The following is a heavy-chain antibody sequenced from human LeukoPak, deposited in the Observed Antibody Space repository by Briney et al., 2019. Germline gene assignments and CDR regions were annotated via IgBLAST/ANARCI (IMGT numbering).Heavy chain of an antibody. CDR2: IYTSGGT. V-gene: IGHV4-4*09. CDR1: GAAISSYY. Sequence: PSETLSLTCTVSGAAISSYYWSWIRQPPGKGLEWIGYIYTSGGTNYSPSLKSRVTISVDTSKNQFSLKLSSVTAADTAVYYCARHWTGAGYYYYIDVWGKGTTVTVSS. J-gene: IGHJ6*03. D-gene: IGHD3/OR15-3a*01. CDR3: ARHWTGAGYYYYIDV.